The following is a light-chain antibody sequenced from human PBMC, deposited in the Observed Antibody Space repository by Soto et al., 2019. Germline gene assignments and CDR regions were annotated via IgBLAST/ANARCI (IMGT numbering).Light chain of an antibody. CDR1: QSVAANY. J-gene: IGKJ2*01. V-gene: IGKV3-11*01. CDR3: QQRDNWL. CDR2: DAC. Sequence: EIVLTQSPGTLSLSPGERATLSCRASQSVAANYLAWYQQKRGQAPRLLIYDACNRATGIPARFSGSGSGTDFTLTISSLEPEDFAIYYCQQRDNWLFGQGTKVDIK.